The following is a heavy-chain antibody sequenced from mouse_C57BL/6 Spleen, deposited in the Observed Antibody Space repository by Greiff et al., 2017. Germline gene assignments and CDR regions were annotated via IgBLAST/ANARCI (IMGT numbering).Heavy chain of an antibody. CDR3: ERGGIYSPYAMDY. D-gene: IGHD2-12*01. V-gene: IGHV1-39*01. Sequence: EVQLQQSGPELVKPGASVKISCKASGYSFTDYNMNWVKQSNGKSLEWIGVINPNYGTTSYNQKFQGKATLTVDQSSSTAYMQLNSLTSEDSAVYYCERGGIYSPYAMDYWGQGTSVTVSS. J-gene: IGHJ4*01. CDR2: INPNYGTT. CDR1: GYSFTDYN.